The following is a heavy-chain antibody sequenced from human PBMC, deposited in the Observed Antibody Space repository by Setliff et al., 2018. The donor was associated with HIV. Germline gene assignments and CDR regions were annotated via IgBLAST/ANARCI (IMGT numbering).Heavy chain of an antibody. CDR2: INPNSGGT. D-gene: IGHD3-22*01. J-gene: IGHJ4*02. V-gene: IGHV1-2*06. CDR3: ARGWAAYDSTGMTPY. Sequence: ASVKVSCKASGYTFTGYYMHWVRQAPGQGLEWMGRINPNSGGTNYAQKFQGRVTMTRDTSINTAYMELSRLRSDDTAVYYCARGWAAYDSTGMTPYWGQGTQVTVSS. CDR1: GYTFTGYY.